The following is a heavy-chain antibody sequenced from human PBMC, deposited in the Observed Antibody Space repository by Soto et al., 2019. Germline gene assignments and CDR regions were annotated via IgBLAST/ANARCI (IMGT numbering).Heavy chain of an antibody. CDR1: GGTFSSYA. CDR2: IIPIFGTA. V-gene: IGHV1-69*13. J-gene: IGHJ4*02. CDR3: ARAQRGYSYQIDY. Sequence: ASVKVSCKASGGTFSSYAISWVRQAPGQGLEWMGGIIPIFGTANYAQKFQSRVTITADESTSTAYMELSSLRSEDTAVYYCARAQRGYSYQIDYWGQGTLVTVSS. D-gene: IGHD5-18*01.